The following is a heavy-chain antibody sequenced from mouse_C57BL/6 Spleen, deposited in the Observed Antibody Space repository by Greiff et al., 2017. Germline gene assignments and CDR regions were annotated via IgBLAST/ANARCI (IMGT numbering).Heavy chain of an antibody. J-gene: IGHJ4*01. CDR1: GYAFSSSW. CDR2: IYPGDGDT. CDR3: ARDSSGSRYAMDY. D-gene: IGHD3-2*02. V-gene: IGHV1-82*01. Sequence: QVQLQQSGPELVKPGASVKISCKASGYAFSSSWMNWVKRRPGKGLEWIGRIYPGDGDTNYNGKFKGKATLTADKSSSTAYMQLSSLTSEDSAVYFCARDSSGSRYAMDYWGQGTSVTVSS.